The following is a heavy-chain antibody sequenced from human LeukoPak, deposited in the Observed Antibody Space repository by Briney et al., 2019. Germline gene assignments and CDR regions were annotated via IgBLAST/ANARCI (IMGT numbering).Heavy chain of an antibody. J-gene: IGHJ4*02. D-gene: IGHD6-13*01. CDR2: IWYDGSNK. CDR1: GFTFSSYG. CDR3: AKGSSSGRPYYFDN. V-gene: IGHV3-33*06. Sequence: GGSLRLSCAASGFTFSSYGMHWVRQAPGKGLEWVAVIWYDGSNKYYADSVKSRFTISRDNSKNTLYLQMNSLTADDRALYYCAKGSSSGRPYYFDNWGQGTLVTVSS.